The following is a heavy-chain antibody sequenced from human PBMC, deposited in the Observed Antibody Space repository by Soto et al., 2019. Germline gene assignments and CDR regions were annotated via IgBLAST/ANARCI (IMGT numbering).Heavy chain of an antibody. CDR3: ANTPPTVTTLSWDYYYYMDV. V-gene: IGHV3-23*01. Sequence: EVQLLESGGGLVQPGGSLRLSCAASGFTFSSYAMSWVRQAPGKGLEWVSAISGSGGSTYYADSVKGRFTISRDNSKNTLYLQMNSLRAEDTAVYYCANTPPTVTTLSWDYYYYMDVWGKGTTVTVSS. CDR1: GFTFSSYA. CDR2: ISGSGGST. D-gene: IGHD4-4*01. J-gene: IGHJ6*03.